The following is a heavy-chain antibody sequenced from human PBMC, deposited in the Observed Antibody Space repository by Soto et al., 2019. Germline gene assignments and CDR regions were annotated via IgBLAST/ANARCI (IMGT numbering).Heavy chain of an antibody. Sequence: QVQLVQSGAEVKETGSSVKVSCKASGGTFSSNGISWMRQAPGQGLEWMGGIVPIFGTPKYAQKFQGRVTITADESTSTAYMELSSLRSEDTAVYYCATVDISTWIDGMDVWGQGTTVTVSS. CDR3: ATVDISTWIDGMDV. D-gene: IGHD6-13*01. J-gene: IGHJ6*02. CDR2: IVPIFGTP. CDR1: GGTFSSNG. V-gene: IGHV1-69*01.